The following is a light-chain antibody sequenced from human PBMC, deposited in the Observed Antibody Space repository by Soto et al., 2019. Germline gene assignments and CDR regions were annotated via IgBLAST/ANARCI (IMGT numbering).Light chain of an antibody. J-gene: IGKJ1*01. Sequence: EIVLTQYPGTLSLSPGERATLSCRASRSVSSTSLAWSQQKRGQAPRLLIYGASSKATGLPDRFSGSGSGTDVTLTISRLEPEDLAVYYCQQYGSAPKTFGQGTKVEIK. CDR2: GAS. CDR3: QQYGSAPKT. CDR1: RSVSSTS. V-gene: IGKV3-20*01.